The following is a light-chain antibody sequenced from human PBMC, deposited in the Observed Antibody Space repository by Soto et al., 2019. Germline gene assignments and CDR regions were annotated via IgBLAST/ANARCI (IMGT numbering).Light chain of an antibody. CDR2: EVS. V-gene: IGLV2-14*01. CDR1: SSDIGAYNY. CDR3: SSYTSSSTPYV. J-gene: IGLJ1*01. Sequence: QSALTQPASVSGSPGQSITISCTGTSSDIGAYNYVSWYQQHPGKAPKLIIYEVSNRPSGVSNRFSGSKSGNTASLTISGLQAEDEADYYCSSYTSSSTPYVLGAGTK.